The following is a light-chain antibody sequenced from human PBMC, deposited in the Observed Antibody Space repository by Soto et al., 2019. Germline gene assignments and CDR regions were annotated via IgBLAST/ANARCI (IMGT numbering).Light chain of an antibody. J-gene: IGKJ3*01. Sequence: DIQMTQSPSTLSASLGDRVTITCRASQPISEYLNWYQQKPGKAHSILVYDASNLETGVPSRFSGSASATDSTSTITRLQHEDIATYYRHQYDTAPYDFGPGTKVDIK. CDR3: HQYDTAPYD. CDR2: DAS. V-gene: IGKV1-33*01. CDR1: QPISEY.